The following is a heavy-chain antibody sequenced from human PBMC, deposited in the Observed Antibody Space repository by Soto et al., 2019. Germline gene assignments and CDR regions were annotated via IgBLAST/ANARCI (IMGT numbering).Heavy chain of an antibody. CDR2: ISAYNGNT. D-gene: IGHD3-22*01. V-gene: IGHV1-18*01. CDR1: GYTFTSYG. Sequence: ASVKVSCKASGYTFTSYGISWVRQAPGQGLEWMGWISAYNGNTNYAQKLQGRVTMTTDTSTSTAYMELRSLRSDDTAVYYCARDFAPSYYYDSSGYYSFDYWGQGTLVTVSS. CDR3: ARDFAPSYYYDSSGYYSFDY. J-gene: IGHJ4*02.